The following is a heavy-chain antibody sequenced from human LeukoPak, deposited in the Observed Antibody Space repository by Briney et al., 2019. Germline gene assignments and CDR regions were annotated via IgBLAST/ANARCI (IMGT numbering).Heavy chain of an antibody. CDR1: GYTFTNYY. CDR2: INPSGGST. D-gene: IGHD1-26*01. J-gene: IGHJ4*02. Sequence: ASVKVSCKASGYTFTNYYMHWVRQAPGQGLEWMGIINPSGGSTSYAQKFQGRVTMTRDTSTSTVSMELSSLRSEDMAVYYCAKSEVGAISWVHWGQGTLVIVSS. V-gene: IGHV1-46*01. CDR3: AKSEVGAISWVH.